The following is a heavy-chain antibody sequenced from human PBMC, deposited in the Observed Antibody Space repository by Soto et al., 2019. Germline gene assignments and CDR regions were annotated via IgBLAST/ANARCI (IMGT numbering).Heavy chain of an antibody. Sequence: QVQLVQSGAEVKKPGASVKVSCKASGYTFSGHYIHWVRQAPGQRLEWMGWVDPNRGDTNYAQNFQGRVTLTRDTSINTAYMELTRLTSDDTAMYYCARDSEFSSWFAFWGQGTLVTVSS. V-gene: IGHV1-2*02. J-gene: IGHJ4*02. D-gene: IGHD6-13*01. CDR3: ARDSEFSSWFAF. CDR2: VDPNRGDT. CDR1: GYTFSGHY.